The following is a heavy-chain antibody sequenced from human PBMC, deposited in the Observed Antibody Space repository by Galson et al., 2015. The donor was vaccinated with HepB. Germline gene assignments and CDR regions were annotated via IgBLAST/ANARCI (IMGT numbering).Heavy chain of an antibody. CDR3: ARDNDYYDSSGSDDAFDI. D-gene: IGHD3-22*01. CDR1: GGSISSGSYY. Sequence: TLSLTCTVSGGSISSGSYYWSWIRQPAGKGLEWIGRIYTSGSTNYNPSLKSRVTISVDTSKNQFSLKLSSVTAADTAVYYCARDNDYYDSSGSDDAFDIWGQGTMVTVSS. J-gene: IGHJ3*02. CDR2: IYTSGST. V-gene: IGHV4-61*02.